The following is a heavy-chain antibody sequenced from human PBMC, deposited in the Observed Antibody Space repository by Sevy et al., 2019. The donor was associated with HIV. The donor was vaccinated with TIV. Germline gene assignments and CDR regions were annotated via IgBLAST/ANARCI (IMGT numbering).Heavy chain of an antibody. CDR2: INPNSGGT. CDR3: ERDGELRFLEWLLG. D-gene: IGHD3-3*01. CDR1: GYTFTGYY. Sequence: ASVKVSCKASGYTFTGYYMHWVRQAPGQGLEWMGRINPNSGGTNYAQKFQGRVTMTRDTSISTAYMELSRLRSDDTAVYYCERDGELRFLEWLLGWGHGTLVTVSS. J-gene: IGHJ4*01. V-gene: IGHV1-2*06.